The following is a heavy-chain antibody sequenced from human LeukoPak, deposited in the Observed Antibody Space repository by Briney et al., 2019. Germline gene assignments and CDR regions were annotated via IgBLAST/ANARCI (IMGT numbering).Heavy chain of an antibody. V-gene: IGHV4-59*01. CDR3: ARGGYDFWSGYGNWFDP. D-gene: IGHD3-3*01. Sequence: SETLSLTCTVSGGSISSYYWSWIRQPPGKGLEWIGYIYYSGSTNYNPSLKSRVTISVDTSKNQLSLKLSSVTAADTAVYYCARGGYDFWSGYGNWFDPWGQGTLVTVSS. CDR2: IYYSGST. CDR1: GGSISSYY. J-gene: IGHJ5*02.